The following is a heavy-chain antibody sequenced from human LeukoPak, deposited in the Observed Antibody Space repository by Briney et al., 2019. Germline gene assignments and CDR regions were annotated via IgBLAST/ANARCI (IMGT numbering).Heavy chain of an antibody. CDR1: GFTFSSYA. D-gene: IGHD6-19*01. CDR2: IRSNGGST. Sequence: GGSLRLSCAASGFTFSSYAMHWVRQAPGKGLEYVSAIRSNGGSTYYANSVKGRFTISRDNSKNTLYLQMGSLRAEDMAVYYCARTKYSIAVAGPFDYWGQGTLVTVSS. V-gene: IGHV3-64*01. CDR3: ARTKYSIAVAGPFDY. J-gene: IGHJ4*02.